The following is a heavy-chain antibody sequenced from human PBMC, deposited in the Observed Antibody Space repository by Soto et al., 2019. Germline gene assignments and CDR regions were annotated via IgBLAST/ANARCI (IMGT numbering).Heavy chain of an antibody. Sequence: SETLSLTCTVSGGSISSYYWSWIRQPPGKGLERIGYIYYSGSTNYKPSLKSRVTISVDTSKNQFSLYLQMNGLRAEDTAVYYCVTHYIAILDYWGQGTLVTVSS. J-gene: IGHJ4*02. D-gene: IGHD2-21*01. V-gene: IGHV4-59*08. CDR1: GGSISSYY. CDR2: IYYSGST. CDR3: VTHYIAILDY.